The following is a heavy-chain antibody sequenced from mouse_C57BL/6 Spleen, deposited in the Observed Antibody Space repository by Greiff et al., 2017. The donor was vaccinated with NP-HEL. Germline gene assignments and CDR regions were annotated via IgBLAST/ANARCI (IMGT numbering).Heavy chain of an antibody. V-gene: IGHV10-3*01. CDR2: IRSKSSNYAT. D-gene: IGHD2-5*01. Sequence: EVQLVESGGGLVQPKGSLKLSCAASGFTFNTYAMHWVRQAPGKGLEWVARIRSKSSNYATYYADSVKDRFTISRDDSQSMLYLQMNNLKTEDTAMYYCVREGEAYYSNYGDLDYWGQGTTLTVSS. J-gene: IGHJ2*01. CDR1: GFTFNTYA. CDR3: VREGEAYYSNYGDLDY.